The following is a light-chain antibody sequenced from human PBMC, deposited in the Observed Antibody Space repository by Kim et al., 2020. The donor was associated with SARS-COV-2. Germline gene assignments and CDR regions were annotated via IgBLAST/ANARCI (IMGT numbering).Light chain of an antibody. Sequence: ASVGGRVSITCRACQDIITLLAWYQQKPGKAPKLLIYHASTLERGVPLRFSGSGSGTEFTLSISSLQPEDIATYHCQQSTTFPLTFGGGTKVDIK. J-gene: IGKJ4*01. CDR3: QQSTTFPLT. CDR1: QDIITL. CDR2: HAS. V-gene: IGKV1-12*01.